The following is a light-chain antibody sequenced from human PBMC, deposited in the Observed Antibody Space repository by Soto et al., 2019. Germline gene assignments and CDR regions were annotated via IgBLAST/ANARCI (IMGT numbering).Light chain of an antibody. Sequence: DIHMTQSPSTLSASVGDRVTITCRASQSLTMWLALYQQKPGKAPNLLIYKTSSLESGIPSRFSGSGSGTEFTLTISSLQPDDFATYYCQHWTYYSWTFGQGTKVEVK. CDR2: KTS. J-gene: IGKJ1*01. CDR1: QSLTMW. V-gene: IGKV1-5*03. CDR3: QHWTYYSWT.